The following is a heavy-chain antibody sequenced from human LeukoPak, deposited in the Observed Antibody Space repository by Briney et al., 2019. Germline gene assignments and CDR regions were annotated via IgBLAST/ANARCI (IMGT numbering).Heavy chain of an antibody. D-gene: IGHD6-13*01. J-gene: IGHJ6*03. Sequence: PSETLSLTCTVSGYSISSGYYWGWIRQPPGKGLEWIGSIYHSGSTNYNPSLKSRVTISVDTSKNQFSLKLSSVTAADTAVYYCARGPYSSPVFFYMDVWGKGTTVTISS. CDR1: GYSISSGYY. V-gene: IGHV4-38-2*02. CDR2: IYHSGST. CDR3: ARGPYSSPVFFYMDV.